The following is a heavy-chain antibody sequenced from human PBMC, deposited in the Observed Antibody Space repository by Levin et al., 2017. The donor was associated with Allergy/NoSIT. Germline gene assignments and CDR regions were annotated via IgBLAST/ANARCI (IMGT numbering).Heavy chain of an antibody. CDR3: ARARLYVVAAEDY. CDR1: GFTFSSYS. Sequence: GGSLRLSCAASGFTFSSYSMNWVRQAPGKGLEWVSSISSSSSYIYYGDSLKGRFTISRDNAKNSLYLQMNSLRAEDTAVYYCARARLYVVAAEDYWGQGTLVTVSS. J-gene: IGHJ4*02. V-gene: IGHV3-21*01. D-gene: IGHD2-15*01. CDR2: ISSSSSYI.